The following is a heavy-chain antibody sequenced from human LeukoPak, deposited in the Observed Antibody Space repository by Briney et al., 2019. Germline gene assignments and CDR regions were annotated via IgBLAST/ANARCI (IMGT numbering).Heavy chain of an antibody. CDR2: IYTSGST. V-gene: IGHV4-4*07. J-gene: IGHJ4*02. Sequence: SETLSLTCTVSGVSISSYYWSWIRQPAGKGLEWIGRIYTSGSTNYNPSLKSRVTMSVDTSKNQFSLKLSSVTAADTAVYYCAREGGSGTLDALDYWGQGTLVTVSS. CDR3: AREGGSGTLDALDY. CDR1: GVSISSYY. D-gene: IGHD3-10*01.